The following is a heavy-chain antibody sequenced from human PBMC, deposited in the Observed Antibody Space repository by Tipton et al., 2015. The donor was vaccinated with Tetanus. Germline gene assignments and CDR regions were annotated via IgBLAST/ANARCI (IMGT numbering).Heavy chain of an antibody. CDR3: AMTHYYDSSVYQAS. CDR2: IWYDGSNK. CDR1: GFTFSSYG. V-gene: IGHV3-33*01. Sequence: SLRLSCAASGFTFSSYGMHWVRQAPGKGLEWVAVIWYDGSNKYYADSVKGRFTISRDNSKNTLYLQMNSLRAEDTALYYCAMTHYYDSSVYQASWGQGPLVTSPS. J-gene: IGHJ5*02. D-gene: IGHD3-22*01.